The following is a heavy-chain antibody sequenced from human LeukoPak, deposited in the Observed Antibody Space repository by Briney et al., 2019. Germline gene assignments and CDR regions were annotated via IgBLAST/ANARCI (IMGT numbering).Heavy chain of an antibody. J-gene: IGHJ5*02. D-gene: IGHD2-2*01. CDR3: ARGGQGAGYNWFDP. V-gene: IGHV1-2*02. Sequence: ASVKVSCKASGYSFTAYYMHWVRQAPGQGLEWMGWINPNSGGTNYAQKFQGRVTMTRGTSISTAYMELSSLRSDDTAVYYCARGGQGAGYNWFDPWGQGTLVTVSS. CDR2: INPNSGGT. CDR1: GYSFTAYY.